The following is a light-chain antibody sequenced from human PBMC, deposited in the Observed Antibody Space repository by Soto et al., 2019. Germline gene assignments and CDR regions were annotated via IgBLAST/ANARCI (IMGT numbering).Light chain of an antibody. J-gene: IGLJ1*01. CDR3: SSFVHGTSYV. Sequence: QSVLTQAPSASGSPGQSVTISCAGTSNDVGRFNYVSWYQRHPGKAPKLIIYEVNKRPSGVPDRFSGSKSGNTASLTVSGLQVEDEADYFCSSFVHGTSYVFGTGNEVPVL. CDR1: SNDVGRFNY. CDR2: EVN. V-gene: IGLV2-8*01.